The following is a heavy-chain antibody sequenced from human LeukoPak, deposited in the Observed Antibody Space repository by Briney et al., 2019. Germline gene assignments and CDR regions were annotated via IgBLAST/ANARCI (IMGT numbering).Heavy chain of an antibody. D-gene: IGHD2-2*01. J-gene: IGHJ4*02. CDR3: ARWGSSTSCYDY. CDR1: GYTFTSYG. CDR2: ISAYNGNT. Sequence: ASVKVSCKASGYTFTSYGISWVRQAPGQGLEWMGWISAYNGNTNYAQKLQGRVTMTTDTSTSTAYMELSRLRSDDTAVYYCARWGSSTSCYDYWGQGTLVTVSS. V-gene: IGHV1-18*01.